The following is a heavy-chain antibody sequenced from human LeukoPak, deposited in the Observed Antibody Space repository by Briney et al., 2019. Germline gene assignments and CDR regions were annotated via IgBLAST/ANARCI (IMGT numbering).Heavy chain of an antibody. CDR1: GFTFSSYE. CDR2: ISSSGSTI. J-gene: IGHJ4*02. Sequence: PGGSLRLSCAASGFTFSSYEMNWVRQAPGKGLEWVSYISSSGSTIYYADSVKGRFTMSRGNAKNSLYLQMNSLRAEDTALYYCARDGGDCSGDSCYVDYWGQGTLVTVSS. CDR3: ARDGGDCSGDSCYVDY. V-gene: IGHV3-48*03. D-gene: IGHD2-15*01.